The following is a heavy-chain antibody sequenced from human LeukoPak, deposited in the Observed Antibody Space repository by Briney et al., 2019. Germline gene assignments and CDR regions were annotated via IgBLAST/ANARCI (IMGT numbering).Heavy chain of an antibody. D-gene: IGHD7-27*01. V-gene: IGHV3-48*01. CDR1: AFTFSTYS. Sequence: PGGSLRLSCAASAFTFSTYSINWVRQAPGKGLEWVSYISSTYDIYYADSVRGRFTISRDNAKNSLYLQMNSLSAEDTAMYYCARDHNWGFDYWGQGTLVTVSS. J-gene: IGHJ4*02. CDR3: ARDHNWGFDY. CDR2: ISSTYDI.